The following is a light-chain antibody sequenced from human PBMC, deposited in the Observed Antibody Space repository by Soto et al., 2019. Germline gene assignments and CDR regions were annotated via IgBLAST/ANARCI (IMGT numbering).Light chain of an antibody. Sequence: ETVMTQSPATLSVSPGERATLSVRASQSVYSSLAWYQQKPGQAPRLLIYGASTRATGIPARFSGSGSGTEFTLTISSLQSEDFTVYSCLQYHNLWAFGQGTKVDIK. V-gene: IGKV3-15*01. CDR3: LQYHNLWA. CDR2: GAS. J-gene: IGKJ1*01. CDR1: QSVYSS.